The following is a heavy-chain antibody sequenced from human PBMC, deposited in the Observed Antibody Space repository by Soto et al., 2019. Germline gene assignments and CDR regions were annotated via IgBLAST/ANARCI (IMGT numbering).Heavy chain of an antibody. CDR3: GRVVEGATRHTDLDS. J-gene: IGHJ5*01. CDR1: GVSIHNSHSF. V-gene: IGHV4-39*01. Sequence: TLSLTCTVSGVSIHNSHSFWGWIRQPPGKGLEFIGTVYYSGGAHYNSSLKSRVTISVDTANNQVSLRMRSLTAADTAVYYCGRVVEGATRHTDLDSWGQGTLVTVSS. D-gene: IGHD2-21*01. CDR2: VYYSGGA.